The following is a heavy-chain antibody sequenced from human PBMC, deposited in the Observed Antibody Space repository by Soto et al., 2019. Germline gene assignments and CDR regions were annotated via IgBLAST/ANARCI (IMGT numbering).Heavy chain of an antibody. Sequence: SETLSLTCSVSGGTISSYYWSWIRQPPGKGLEWIGYIYSRGTTSYNPSLKSRATILVDTSKNQFSLRLTSVTATDMAVYYCATGRISRGLDVWGQGTTVTVSS. CDR2: IYSRGTT. CDR3: ATGRISRGLDV. V-gene: IGHV4-59*12. CDR1: GGTISSYY. J-gene: IGHJ6*02.